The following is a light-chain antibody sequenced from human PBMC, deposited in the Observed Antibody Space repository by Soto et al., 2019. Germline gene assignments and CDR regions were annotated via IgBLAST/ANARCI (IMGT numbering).Light chain of an antibody. Sequence: SYELTQPPSVSVAPGKTARITCGGNNMGTKSVHWYQQKPGQAPVLVIYYDSDRPSGIPERFSGYKSGNTATLSISRVEVGDEADYYCQVWDSSSVQVFGGGTKLTVL. CDR3: QVWDSSSVQV. CDR1: NMGTKS. CDR2: YDS. J-gene: IGLJ2*01. V-gene: IGLV3-21*01.